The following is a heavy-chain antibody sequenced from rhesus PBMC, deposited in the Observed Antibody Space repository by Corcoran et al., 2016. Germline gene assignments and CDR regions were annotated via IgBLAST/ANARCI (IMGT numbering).Heavy chain of an antibody. CDR1: GFTFSSSW. CDR2: FNSGGGST. Sequence: EVQLVETGGGVVQPGGSLRLSCAASGFTFSSSWMHLVRQAPGMGMEWVAAFNSGGGSTYYADSVKGRFTISRDNSKNTLSLQMNSLRAEDTAVYYCAKAPNYYDSGYYASEEYFEFWGQGALVTVSS. V-gene: IGHV3S25*01. D-gene: IGHD3-28*01. CDR3: AKAPNYYDSGYYASEEYFEF. J-gene: IGHJ1*01.